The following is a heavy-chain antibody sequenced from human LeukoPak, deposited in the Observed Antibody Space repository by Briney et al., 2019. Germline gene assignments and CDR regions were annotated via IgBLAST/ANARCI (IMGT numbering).Heavy chain of an antibody. Sequence: GGSLRLSCAASGFTFSDYYMSWIRQAPGKGLEWVSYISSSGSTIYYADSVKGRFTISRDNAKNSLYLQMTSLKTEDAAVYYCTTDAYYDFDAFDIWGQGPMVTVSS. V-gene: IGHV3-11*01. J-gene: IGHJ3*02. CDR3: TTDAYYDFDAFDI. D-gene: IGHD3-3*01. CDR1: GFTFSDYY. CDR2: ISSSGSTI.